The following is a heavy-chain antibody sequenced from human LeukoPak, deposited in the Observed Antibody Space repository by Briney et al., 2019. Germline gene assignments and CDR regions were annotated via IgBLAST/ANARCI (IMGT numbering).Heavy chain of an antibody. CDR3: ARDHAGSGRAFDH. Sequence: GGSLRLSCAASGFTFSSYGMHWVRQAPGKGLEWVAVIWYDESNKYYADSVKGRLIVSRDNSMNTVHLEMSSLRLEDTAVYYCARDHAGSGRAFDHWGQGTLVTVSS. CDR2: IWYDESNK. J-gene: IGHJ4*02. D-gene: IGHD2-15*01. CDR1: GFTFSSYG. V-gene: IGHV3-33*01.